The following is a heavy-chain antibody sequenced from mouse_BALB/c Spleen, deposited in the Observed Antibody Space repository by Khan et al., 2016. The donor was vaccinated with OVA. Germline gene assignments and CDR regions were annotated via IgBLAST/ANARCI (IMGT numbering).Heavy chain of an antibody. Sequence: EVELVESGGDLVKPGGSLKLSCAASGFTFSSYGMSWVRQTPDKRLEWVATISSGGSYTYYPDSVKGRFTISRDNAKNTLYLQMSSLRSEDKAMYDCARQGLIQLPESFLAYWGQGTLVTVSA. CDR1: GFTFSSYG. J-gene: IGHJ3*01. D-gene: IGHD3-1*01. V-gene: IGHV5-6*01. CDR2: ISSGGSYT. CDR3: ARQGLIQLPESFLAY.